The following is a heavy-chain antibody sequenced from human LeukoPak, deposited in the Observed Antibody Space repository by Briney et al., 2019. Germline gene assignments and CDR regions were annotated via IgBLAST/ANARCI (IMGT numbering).Heavy chain of an antibody. CDR1: GFTFSSYW. Sequence: GGSLGLSCAASGFTFSSYWMNWVRQAPGKGLVWVSRIASDGSSTTYADSVKGRFSIFRDNAKNTLYLQMNSLRVEDTAVYYCARGRPHGNDYWGQGTLVTVSS. D-gene: IGHD4-23*01. V-gene: IGHV3-74*01. J-gene: IGHJ4*02. CDR2: IASDGSST. CDR3: ARGRPHGNDY.